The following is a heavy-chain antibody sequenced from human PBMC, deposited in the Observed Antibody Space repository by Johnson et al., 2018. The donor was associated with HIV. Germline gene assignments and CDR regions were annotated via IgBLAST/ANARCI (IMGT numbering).Heavy chain of an antibody. J-gene: IGHJ3*02. D-gene: IGHD5-12*01. CDR1: GFTFSSYW. CDR3: ARALAYSGYDDAFDI. V-gene: IGHV3-7*05. Sequence: VQLVESGGGLVQPGGSLRLSCAASGFTFSSYWMSWVRQATGKGQEWVAKIRQEGSEQYYMDAVKGRCTISRDNAKNALHLQMNSLRAEDSAVYYCARALAYSGYDDAFDIWGQVTMVTVSS. CDR2: IRQEGSEQ.